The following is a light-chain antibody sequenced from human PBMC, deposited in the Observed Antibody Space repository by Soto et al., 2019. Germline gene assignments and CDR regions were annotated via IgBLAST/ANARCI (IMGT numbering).Light chain of an antibody. CDR2: YDT. J-gene: IGLJ2*01. Sequence: SYELTEPPSVSVAPGKTASITCGGDNIGSNSVHWYQQKPGQAPVLAIYYDTDRPSGIPERFSGSKSGNTATLTISRVEAGDEADYYCQVWDISSDHVVFGGGTKLTVL. CDR1: NIGSNS. CDR3: QVWDISSDHVV. V-gene: IGLV3-21*04.